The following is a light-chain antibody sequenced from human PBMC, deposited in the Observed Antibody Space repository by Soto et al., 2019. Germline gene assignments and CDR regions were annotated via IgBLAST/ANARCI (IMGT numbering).Light chain of an antibody. J-gene: IGKJ1*01. Sequence: DIQMTQSPSTLSASVGDRVTITCRASQSISSWLAWYQQKPGKAPNLLIYRTSSLESGVPSRFSGSGSGTEFTLTISGLQPDDFATYYCQQYTYPWTFGRGTKVDIK. CDR1: QSISSW. CDR3: QQYTYPWT. CDR2: RTS. V-gene: IGKV1-5*03.